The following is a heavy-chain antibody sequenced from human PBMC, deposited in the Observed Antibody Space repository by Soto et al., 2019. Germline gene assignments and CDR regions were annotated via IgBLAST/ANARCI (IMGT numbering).Heavy chain of an antibody. CDR3: ARADIVVVPAAINFDY. Sequence: ASVKVSCKASGYTFTSYAMHWVRQAPGQRLEWMGWINAGNGNTKYSQKFQGRVTITRDTSASTAYMELSSLRSEDTAVYYWARADIVVVPAAINFDYWGQETLVTVSS. CDR2: INAGNGNT. V-gene: IGHV1-3*01. CDR1: GYTFTSYA. J-gene: IGHJ4*02. D-gene: IGHD2-2*02.